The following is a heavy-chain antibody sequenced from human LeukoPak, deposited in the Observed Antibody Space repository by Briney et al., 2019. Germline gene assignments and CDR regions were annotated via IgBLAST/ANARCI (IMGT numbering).Heavy chain of an antibody. Sequence: SETLSLTCAVSGGSISSNSYYWGWIRQPPGKGLEWIGSIYYSGSTYYNPSLKSRVTISVDTSKNQFSLKLSSVTAADTAVYYCARASHEQQPPVVTAKRARGGWFDPWGQGTLVTVSS. CDR3: ARASHEQQPPVVTAKRARGGWFDP. D-gene: IGHD2-21*02. CDR1: GGSISSNSYY. J-gene: IGHJ5*02. V-gene: IGHV4-39*01. CDR2: IYYSGST.